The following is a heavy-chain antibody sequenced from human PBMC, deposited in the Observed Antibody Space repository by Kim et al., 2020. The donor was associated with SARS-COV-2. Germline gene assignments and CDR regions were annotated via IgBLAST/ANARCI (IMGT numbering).Heavy chain of an antibody. CDR1: GFTFSSYG. V-gene: IGHV3-23*01. J-gene: IGHJ5*02. CDR2: ISVSGDT. D-gene: IGHD2-8*02. Sequence: GGSLRLSCVASGFTFSSYGMGWVRQAPGKGLDWVSAISVSGDTYYADSVKGRFTISRDNSKNTLYLQMNSLRAEDTAVYYCVKKITPPGGDNYFDPWGQGTLVTVSS. CDR3: VKKITPPGGDNYFDP.